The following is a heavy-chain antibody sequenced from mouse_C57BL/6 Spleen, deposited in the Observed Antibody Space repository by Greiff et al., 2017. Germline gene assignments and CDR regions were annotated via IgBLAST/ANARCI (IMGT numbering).Heavy chain of an antibody. CDR1: VFTFRSYA. V-gene: IGHV5-9-1*02. Sequence: EVMLVESGEGLVKPGGSLTLSCAASVFTFRSYAMSWVRQTPAKRLEWVAYISSGGDYIYYADTVKGRFTISRDNARNSLYLQMTSLKSEDTAMYYCTRFTTVVVPYFDYWCQGTTLTVSS. CDR3: TRFTTVVVPYFDY. CDR2: ISSGGDYI. D-gene: IGHD1-1*01. J-gene: IGHJ2*01.